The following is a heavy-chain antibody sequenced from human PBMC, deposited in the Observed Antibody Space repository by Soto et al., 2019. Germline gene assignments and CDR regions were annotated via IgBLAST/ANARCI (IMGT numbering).Heavy chain of an antibody. D-gene: IGHD2-2*01. J-gene: IGHJ4*02. Sequence: GASVKVSCKTSRYTFSNYGIPWVRQAPGQPLEWLGWISLYSDGTNYAQKFQGRVSMTTDTSTATTHMELRSLRSDDTAVYYCARVVPAVSDFWGQGTLVTVSS. CDR3: ARVVPAVSDF. CDR2: ISLYSDGT. V-gene: IGHV1-18*01. CDR1: RYTFSNYG.